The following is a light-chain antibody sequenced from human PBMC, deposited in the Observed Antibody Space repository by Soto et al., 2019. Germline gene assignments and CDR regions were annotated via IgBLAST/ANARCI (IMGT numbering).Light chain of an antibody. J-gene: IGLJ1*01. CDR3: FSYADSNNFV. CDR2: EVN. V-gene: IGLV2-8*01. Sequence: QSVLTQPPSASGSPGQSVSISCSEGSSDVGGSKYVSWYQVKPGKAPKLIIYEVNRRPEGAPYRFSGSKSGNTASLTVSGLQAEDEGDYYCFSYADSNNFVFGSGTKVTVL. CDR1: SSDVGGSKY.